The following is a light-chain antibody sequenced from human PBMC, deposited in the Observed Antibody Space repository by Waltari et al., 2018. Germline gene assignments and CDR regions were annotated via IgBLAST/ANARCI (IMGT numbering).Light chain of an antibody. Sequence: DKVMTQSPDSLAVSLGERATINGKSSQTLFSSSNNKDWLAWYQQKVGQSPKLLFYWASTRESGVPDRFSGSGSGTDFTLTISSLQAEDVAVFYCQQYYSTPHTFGGGTKVEI. J-gene: IGKJ4*01. V-gene: IGKV4-1*01. CDR2: WAS. CDR1: QTLFSSSNNKDW. CDR3: QQYYSTPHT.